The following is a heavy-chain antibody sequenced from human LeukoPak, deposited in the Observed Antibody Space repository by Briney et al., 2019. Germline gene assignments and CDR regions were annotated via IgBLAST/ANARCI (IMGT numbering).Heavy chain of an antibody. Sequence: ASVKVSCKASGYTFTSYDINWVRQATGQGLEWMGWMNPNSGNTGYAQKFQGRVTITRNTSISTAYMELSSLRSEDTAVYYCARGRAYSSSWYVWFDPWGQGTLVTVSS. D-gene: IGHD6-13*01. CDR3: ARGRAYSSSWYVWFDP. J-gene: IGHJ5*02. V-gene: IGHV1-8*03. CDR1: GYTFTSYD. CDR2: MNPNSGNT.